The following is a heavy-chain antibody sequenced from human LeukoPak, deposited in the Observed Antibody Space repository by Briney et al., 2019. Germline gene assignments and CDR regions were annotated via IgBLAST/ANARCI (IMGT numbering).Heavy chain of an antibody. CDR1: GYTFTGYY. D-gene: IGHD3-16*02. J-gene: IGHJ5*02. V-gene: IGHV1-2*02. Sequence: GASLKVSCKASGYTFTGYYMHWVRQAPGQGLEWMGWINPNSGGTNYAQKFQGRVTMTRDTSISTAYMELSRLRSDDTAVYYCARGLRLGELSYRNWFDPWGQGTLVTVSS. CDR2: INPNSGGT. CDR3: ARGLRLGELSYRNWFDP.